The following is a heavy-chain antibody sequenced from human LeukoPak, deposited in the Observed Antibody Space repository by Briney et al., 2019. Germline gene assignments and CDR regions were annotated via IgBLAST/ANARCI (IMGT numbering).Heavy chain of an antibody. J-gene: IGHJ6*02. CDR3: ARLGAVTTGYYYGMDV. CDR1: GFTFSDYY. CDR2: ISSSGSTI. V-gene: IGHV3-11*01. D-gene: IGHD4-11*01. Sequence: GGSLRLSCAASGFTFSDYYMSWIRQAPGKGLEWVSYISSSGSTIYYAGSVKGRFTISRDNAKNSLYLQMNSLRAEDTAVYYCARLGAVTTGYYYGMDVWGQGTTVTVSS.